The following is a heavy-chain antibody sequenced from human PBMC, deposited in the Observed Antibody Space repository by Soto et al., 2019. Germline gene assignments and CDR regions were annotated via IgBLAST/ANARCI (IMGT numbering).Heavy chain of an antibody. CDR1: GYSFTSYG. Sequence: QVQLVQSGAEVKKPGASVKVSCKASGYSFTSYGISWVRQAPGQGLEWMGWISAYNGNTNYAQKLXXXXXXXXDTXXSXXXXXXXSLXXXXTXVYXCAXDXGFGESDVWGQGTTVTVSS. CDR2: ISAYNGNT. J-gene: IGHJ6*02. D-gene: IGHD3-10*01. CDR3: AXDXGFGESDV. V-gene: IGHV1-18*01.